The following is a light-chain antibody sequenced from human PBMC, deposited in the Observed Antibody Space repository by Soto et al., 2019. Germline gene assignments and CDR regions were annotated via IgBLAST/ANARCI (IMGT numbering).Light chain of an antibody. CDR1: QSVSSNY. J-gene: IGKJ5*01. CDR2: GAS. Sequence: EIVLTQSPGTLSLSAGERATLSCRASQSVSSNYFAWFQQRPGQAPRLLIYGASTRATGVPPRFSGSGSGTDFTLTISSLEPEDVAVYYCQQRLSWPITFGQGTRLEIK. CDR3: QQRLSWPIT. V-gene: IGKV3D-20*02.